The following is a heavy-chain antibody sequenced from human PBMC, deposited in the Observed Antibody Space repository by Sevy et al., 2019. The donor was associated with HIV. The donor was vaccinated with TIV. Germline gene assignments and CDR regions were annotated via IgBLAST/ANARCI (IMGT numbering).Heavy chain of an antibody. D-gene: IGHD3-22*01. CDR1: GFTFSSYA. CDR2: ISGSGYLT. J-gene: IGHJ4*02. V-gene: IGHV3-23*01. Sequence: GGSLRLSCAASGFTFSSYAMSWVRQAPGKGLEWVSAISGSGYLTYYTDSVKGRFPISRDNSKNTLYLKMNSLRAEDTAVYYCAKEGGGYYYDSSGLFDYWGQGTLVTVSS. CDR3: AKEGGGYYYDSSGLFDY.